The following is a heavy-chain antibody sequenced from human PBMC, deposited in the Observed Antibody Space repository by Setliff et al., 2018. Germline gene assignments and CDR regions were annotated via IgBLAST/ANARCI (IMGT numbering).Heavy chain of an antibody. CDR1: GFTFSAHY. Sequence: PGGSLRLSCAASGFTFSAHYMDWLRQAPGKGLEWVGRIRNKDNSYTTEYAASVKGRFTISRDDSKNSLYLQMNGLKTEDRAVYYCTRDFWPESSGFAFGQWGQGTLVTVSS. D-gene: IGHD3-22*01. CDR2: IRNKDNSYTT. V-gene: IGHV3-72*01. J-gene: IGHJ4*02. CDR3: TRDFWPESSGFAFGQ.